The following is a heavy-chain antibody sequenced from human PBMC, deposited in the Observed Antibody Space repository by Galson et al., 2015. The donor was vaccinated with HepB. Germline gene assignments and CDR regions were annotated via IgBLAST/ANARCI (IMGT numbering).Heavy chain of an antibody. Sequence: SLRLSCAASGFTFSSYAMSWVRQAPGKGLEWVSAIGGGGASTYYADSVKGRFTISRDNSKNSLSLQMNSLRAEDTAVYYCAKDRNYYDSSGAKYDAFDIWGQGTMVTVSS. CDR2: IGGGGAST. CDR1: GFTFSSYA. J-gene: IGHJ3*02. V-gene: IGHV3-23*01. CDR3: AKDRNYYDSSGAKYDAFDI. D-gene: IGHD3-22*01.